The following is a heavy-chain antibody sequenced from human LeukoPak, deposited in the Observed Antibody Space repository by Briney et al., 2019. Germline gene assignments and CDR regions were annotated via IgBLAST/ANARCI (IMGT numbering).Heavy chain of an antibody. V-gene: IGHV1-2*02. D-gene: IGHD6-6*01. CDR2: INPNSGGT. CDR1: GYTFTGYY. CDR3: ARDIAARYDAFDI. Sequence: ASVKVSCKASGYTFTGYYMHWVRQAPGQGLEWMGWINPNSGGTNYAQKFQGRVTMTRDTSISTAYMELSRLRSDDTAVYYCARDIAARYDAFDIWGQGTMVTVSS. J-gene: IGHJ3*02.